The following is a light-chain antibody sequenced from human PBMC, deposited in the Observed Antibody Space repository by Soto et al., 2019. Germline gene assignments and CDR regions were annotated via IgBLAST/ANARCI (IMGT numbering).Light chain of an antibody. Sequence: QSVLTQPASVSGSPXQSIAISXXGTSSXVGAYNYVSWYQQHPGKAPKLMIYDVTNRPSGVSNRFSGSKSGNTASLTISGLQAEDEADYYCSSYTTSSTYVFGTGTKVTVL. CDR2: DVT. CDR3: SSYTTSSTYV. V-gene: IGLV2-14*03. J-gene: IGLJ1*01. CDR1: SSXVGAYNY.